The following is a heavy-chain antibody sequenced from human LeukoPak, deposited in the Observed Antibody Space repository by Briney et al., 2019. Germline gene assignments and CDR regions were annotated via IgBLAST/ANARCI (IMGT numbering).Heavy chain of an antibody. J-gene: IGHJ4*02. CDR2: IRPETGEP. V-gene: IGHV1-24*01. Sequence: GASVKVSCKISGFGLSVLSIHWMRQAPGKGLEWVGGIRPETGEPIFAQKFRGRVTITEDTFTDTGYLELRGLTSEDTAVYYCSTDFGRSYFYFDFWGQGTLVTVSS. D-gene: IGHD3-10*01. CDR1: GFGLSVLS. CDR3: STDFGRSYFYFDF.